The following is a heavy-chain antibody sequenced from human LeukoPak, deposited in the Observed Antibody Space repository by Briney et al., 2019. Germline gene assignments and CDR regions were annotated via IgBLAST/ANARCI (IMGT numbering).Heavy chain of an antibody. D-gene: IGHD2-2*01. CDR3: AAIGDIVLVPTIPDY. CDR2: IYFSGSA. J-gene: IGHJ4*02. CDR1: GGSISSSIYY. Sequence: PSETLSLTCTVSGGSISSSIYYWVWIRQPPGKGLEWIANIYFSGSAYYNPSLKSRVTISVDTSKHLFSLKLRSVTAADTAVYYCAAIGDIVLVPTIPDYWGQGTLVIVSS. V-gene: IGHV4-39*07.